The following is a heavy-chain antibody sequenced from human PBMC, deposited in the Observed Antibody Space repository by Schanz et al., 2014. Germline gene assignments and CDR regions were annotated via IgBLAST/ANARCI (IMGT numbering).Heavy chain of an antibody. CDR2: IGGSDGNT. Sequence: QVQLVQSGGEVKTPGASVKVSCKASGYTFTRSGISWVRQAPGQGLEWMGWIGGSDGNTNFAQKFQCRVTMTTDTSTSTVYMELRSLTSDDSAVYYCARDRDQWDGNYLDYWGQGTLVTVSS. CDR3: ARDRDQWDGNYLDY. CDR1: GYTFTRSG. D-gene: IGHD1-26*01. J-gene: IGHJ4*02. V-gene: IGHV1-18*01.